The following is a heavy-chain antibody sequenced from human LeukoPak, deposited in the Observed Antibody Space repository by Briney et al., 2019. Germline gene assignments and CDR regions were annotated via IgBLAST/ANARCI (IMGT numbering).Heavy chain of an antibody. CDR1: EYDFSNYW. D-gene: IGHD2-21*01. V-gene: IGHV5-51*01. CDR3: ARRQAYTRRRNYYSYMDV. Sequence: GESLKISCKGSEYDFSNYWIGWVRQVPGKGLEWMGIIYPSDSDTRYSPSFQGQVTISADKSISTAYLQWSSLKASDTAVYYCARRQAYTRRRNYYSYMDVWGNGTTATVPS. J-gene: IGHJ6*03. CDR2: IYPSDSDT.